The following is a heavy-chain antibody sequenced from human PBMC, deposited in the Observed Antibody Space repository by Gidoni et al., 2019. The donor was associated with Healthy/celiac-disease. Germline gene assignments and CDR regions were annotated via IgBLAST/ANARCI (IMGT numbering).Heavy chain of an antibody. D-gene: IGHD5-12*01. CDR2: IYTSGST. CDR1: GGSISSGSYY. J-gene: IGHJ4*02. CDR3: AREYSGYDWRYYFDY. Sequence: QVQLQESGPGLVKPSQTLSLTCTVSGGSISSGSYYWSWIRQPAGKGLEWIGRIYTSGSTNYNPSLKSRVTISVDTSKNQFSLKLSSVTAADTAVYYCAREYSGYDWRYYFDYWGQGTLVTVSS. V-gene: IGHV4-61*02.